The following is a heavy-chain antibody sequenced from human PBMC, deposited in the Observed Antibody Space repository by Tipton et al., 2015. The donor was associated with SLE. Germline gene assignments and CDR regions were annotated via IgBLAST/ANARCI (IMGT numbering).Heavy chain of an antibody. CDR1: GGSISSSSYY. D-gene: IGHD3-3*01. Sequence: TLSLTCTVSGGSISSSSYYWGWIRQPPGKGLEWIGSIYYSGYTYYNPSLKSRVTISVDTSKNQFSLKLSSVTAADTAVYYCAREGYDFWSGYPVDYWGQGTLVTVSS. CDR3: AREGYDFWSGYPVDY. J-gene: IGHJ4*02. V-gene: IGHV4-39*07. CDR2: IYYSGYT.